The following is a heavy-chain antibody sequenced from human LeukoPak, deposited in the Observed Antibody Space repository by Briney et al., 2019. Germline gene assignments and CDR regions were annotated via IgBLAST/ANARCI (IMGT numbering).Heavy chain of an antibody. J-gene: IGHJ4*02. CDR1: GFTFSSYA. D-gene: IGHD3-10*01. CDR2: ISGSGGST. Sequence: GGSLRLSCAASGFTFSSYAMSWVRQAPGRGLEWVSAISGSGGSTYYADSVKGRFTISGDNSKNTLYLQMNSLRAEGTAVYYCAKGAILWFGELLGDFDYWGQGTLVTVSS. V-gene: IGHV3-23*01. CDR3: AKGAILWFGELLGDFDY.